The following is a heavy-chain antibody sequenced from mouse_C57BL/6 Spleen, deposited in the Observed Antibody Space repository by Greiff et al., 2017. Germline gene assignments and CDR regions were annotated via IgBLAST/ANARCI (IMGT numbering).Heavy chain of an antibody. V-gene: IGHV5-16*01. Sequence: DVKLVESEGGLVQPGSSMKLSCTASGFTFSDYYMAWVRQVPEKGLEWVANINYDGSSTYYLDSLECRFIISRANAKNILYLQMSSLKSEDTATYYCARGGTGAMDYWGQGTSVTDSS. CDR1: GFTFSDYY. J-gene: IGHJ4*01. CDR2: INYDGSST. CDR3: ARGGTGAMDY. D-gene: IGHD4-1*01.